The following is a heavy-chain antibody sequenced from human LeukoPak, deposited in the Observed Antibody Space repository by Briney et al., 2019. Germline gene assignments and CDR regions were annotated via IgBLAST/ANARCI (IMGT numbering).Heavy chain of an antibody. CDR3: AKAFRPMIVVIPSDY. J-gene: IGHJ4*02. CDR1: GFTFSTYT. V-gene: IGHV3-23*01. Sequence: GGSLRLSCAASGFTFSTYTMSWVRQAPGKGLEWVSAMSGSEDYIYYADSVKGRFTISRDNSKNTLYLQMNSLRAEDTAVYRCAKAFRPMIVVIPSDYWGQGTLVTVSS. CDR2: MSGSEDYI. D-gene: IGHD3-22*01.